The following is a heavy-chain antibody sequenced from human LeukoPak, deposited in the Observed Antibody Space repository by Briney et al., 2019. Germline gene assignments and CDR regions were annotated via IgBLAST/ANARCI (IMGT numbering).Heavy chain of an antibody. J-gene: IGHJ6*03. D-gene: IGHD3-3*01. Sequence: VASVKVSCKASGYTFTSYDINWVRQATGQGLEWMGWMNPNSGNTGYAQKFQGRVTMTRNTPISTAYMELSSLRSEDTAVYYCARVAPGHYDFWSGSGYYMDVWGKGTTVTVSS. CDR2: MNPNSGNT. V-gene: IGHV1-8*01. CDR3: ARVAPGHYDFWSGSGYYMDV. CDR1: GYTFTSYD.